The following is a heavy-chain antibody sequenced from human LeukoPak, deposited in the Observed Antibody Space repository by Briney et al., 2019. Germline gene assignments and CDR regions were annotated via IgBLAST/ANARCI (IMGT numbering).Heavy chain of an antibody. Sequence: PGGSLRLSCAASGVTCSSYAMHWVRQAPGKGLEWVAVISYDGSNKYYADSVKGRFTISRDNSKNTLYLQMNSLRAEDTAVYYCARDTRGYEGWFDPWGQGTLVTVSS. CDR2: ISYDGSNK. D-gene: IGHD5-18*01. CDR3: ARDTRGYEGWFDP. V-gene: IGHV3-30*04. J-gene: IGHJ5*02. CDR1: GVTCSSYA.